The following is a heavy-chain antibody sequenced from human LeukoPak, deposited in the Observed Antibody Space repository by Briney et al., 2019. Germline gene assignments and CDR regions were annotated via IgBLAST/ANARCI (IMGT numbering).Heavy chain of an antibody. CDR2: INQDGSVK. Sequence: GGSLRLSCAASGFAFSTYWMDWVRQAPGKGLEWGGNINQDGSVKHYVESVRGRFTISRDNARNSVYLQMSALRVEDTAVYYCTRDFVFWGQGSLVTASS. J-gene: IGHJ4*02. CDR3: TRDFVF. D-gene: IGHD3-3*01. CDR1: GFAFSTYW. V-gene: IGHV3-7*01.